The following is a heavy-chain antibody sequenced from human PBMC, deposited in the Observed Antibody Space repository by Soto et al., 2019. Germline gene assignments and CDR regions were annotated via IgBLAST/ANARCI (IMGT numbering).Heavy chain of an antibody. D-gene: IGHD1-26*01. Sequence: QLQLQESGPGLLKPSETLSLTCTVSGGSISSNNYYWGWIRQPPGQGLEYIGTIDFGGTTFYNPSLKSRVVISVETSKNQFSLRLNSVTAADTALYYCALQPAHAKWAFDLWCQGTMVTVSS. CDR2: IDFGGTT. CDR3: ALQPAHAKWAFDL. J-gene: IGHJ3*01. V-gene: IGHV4-39*01. CDR1: GGSISSNNYY.